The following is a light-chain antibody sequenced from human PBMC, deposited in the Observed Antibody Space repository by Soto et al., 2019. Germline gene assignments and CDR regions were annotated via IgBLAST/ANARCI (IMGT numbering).Light chain of an antibody. J-gene: IGLJ1*01. CDR3: STSASRSALI. V-gene: IGLV2-14*01. CDR2: EVT. Sequence: QSVLTQPASVSGPPGLTITVSCTGTSSDGGGYSYVSWYQQHTDKASKLLTYEVTNRPSGVSNRFSGSKSGNTATLNISGLQAEDEADYYCSTSASRSALIFGTGTKVTVL. CDR1: SSDGGGYSY.